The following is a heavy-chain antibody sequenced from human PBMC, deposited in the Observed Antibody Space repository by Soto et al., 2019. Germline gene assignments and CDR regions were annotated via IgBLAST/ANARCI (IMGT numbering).Heavy chain of an antibody. CDR1: GGSFSGYY. Sequence: QVQLQQWGAGLLKPSETLSLTCAVYGGSFSGYYWSWIRQPPGKGLEWIGEINHSGSTNYNPSLKSRVTLSVDTSKNQFSLKLSSVTAADTAVYYCARAFRGGYGNWFDPWGQGTLVTVSS. CDR2: INHSGST. J-gene: IGHJ5*02. V-gene: IGHV4-34*01. CDR3: ARAFRGGYGNWFDP. D-gene: IGHD5-12*01.